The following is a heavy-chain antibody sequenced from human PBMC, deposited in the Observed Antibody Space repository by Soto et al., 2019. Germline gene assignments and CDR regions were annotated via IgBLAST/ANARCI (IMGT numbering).Heavy chain of an antibody. CDR2: IYHSGST. CDR3: ARFWAGGLYRRGRRPISFHP. V-gene: IGHV4-4*02. D-gene: IGHD6-19*01. J-gene: IGHJ5*02. CDR1: GGSISSSNW. Sequence: QVQLQESGPGLVKPSGTLSLTCAVSGGSISSSNWWSWVRQPPGKGLEWIGEIYHSGSTNDNPSPKCRLTISVHNTKNQFSLKLSAVPAASTAVHYCARFWAGGLYRRGRRPISFHPWGQGTLVTVSS.